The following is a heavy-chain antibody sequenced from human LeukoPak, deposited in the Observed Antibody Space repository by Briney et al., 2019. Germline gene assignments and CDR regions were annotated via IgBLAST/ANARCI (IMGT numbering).Heavy chain of an antibody. CDR3: AREGPSSSWYLWNWFDP. Sequence: QAGGSLRFSCAASGFTFSSYSMNWVRQAPGKGLEWVSYISSSSSTIYYADSVKGRFTISRDNAKNSLYLQMNSLRAEDTAVYYCAREGPSSSWYLWNWFDPWGQGTLVTVSS. J-gene: IGHJ5*02. CDR2: ISSSSSTI. D-gene: IGHD6-13*01. CDR1: GFTFSSYS. V-gene: IGHV3-48*01.